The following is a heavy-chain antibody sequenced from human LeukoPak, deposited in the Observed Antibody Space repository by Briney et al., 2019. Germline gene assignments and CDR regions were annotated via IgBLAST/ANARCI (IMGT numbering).Heavy chain of an antibody. CDR2: MNPNSGNT. D-gene: IGHD2-2*01. CDR1: GYTFTSYD. J-gene: IGHJ4*02. Sequence: ASVKVSCKASGYTFTSYDINWVRQATGQGLEWMGWMNPNSGNTGYAQKFQGRVTMTEDTSTDTAYMELSSLRSEDTAVYYCATDVRYCSSTSCSQYWGQGTLVTVSS. CDR3: ATDVRYCSSTSCSQY. V-gene: IGHV1-8*02.